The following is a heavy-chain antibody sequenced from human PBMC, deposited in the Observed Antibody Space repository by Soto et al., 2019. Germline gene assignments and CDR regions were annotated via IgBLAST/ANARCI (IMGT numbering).Heavy chain of an antibody. CDR3: ARGRDYADCLDY. Sequence: EVQLVESGGGLVKPGGSLRLSCVASGFGFNTYSMNWVRQAPGKGLEWVSSISSSSSYKYYADSVKGRFTISRDNAKNSLYLQMNSLRAEDTAVYYCARGRDYADCLDYWGQGTLVTVSS. CDR2: ISSSSSYK. D-gene: IGHD4-17*01. V-gene: IGHV3-21*01. J-gene: IGHJ4*02. CDR1: GFGFNTYS.